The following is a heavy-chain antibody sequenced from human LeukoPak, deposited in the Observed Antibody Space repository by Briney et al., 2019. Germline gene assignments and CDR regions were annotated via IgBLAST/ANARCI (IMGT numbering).Heavy chain of an antibody. J-gene: IGHJ4*02. Sequence: GGSLRLSCAASGFTFSSYWMSWVRQAPGKGLEWVANIKQDGSEKYYVDSVKGRFTISRDNAKNSLYLQMNSLRAEDTAVYYCAATWTDLWSGYYYDYWGQGTLVTVSS. D-gene: IGHD3-3*01. CDR3: AATWTDLWSGYYYDY. V-gene: IGHV3-7*01. CDR1: GFTFSSYW. CDR2: IKQDGSEK.